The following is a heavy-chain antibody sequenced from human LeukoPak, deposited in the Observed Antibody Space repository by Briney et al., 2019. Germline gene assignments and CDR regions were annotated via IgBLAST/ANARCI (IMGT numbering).Heavy chain of an antibody. CDR1: GGSFSGYY. CDR3: ARCLPLEVFAY. J-gene: IGHJ4*02. V-gene: IGHV4-34*01. Sequence: SETLSLTCAVYGGSFSGYYRSWIRQPPGKGLEWIGEINHSGSTNYNPSLKSRVTISVDTSKNQFSLKLSSVTAADTAVYYCARCLPLEVFAYWAQRTLVTVSS. CDR2: INHSGST. D-gene: IGHD5/OR15-5a*01.